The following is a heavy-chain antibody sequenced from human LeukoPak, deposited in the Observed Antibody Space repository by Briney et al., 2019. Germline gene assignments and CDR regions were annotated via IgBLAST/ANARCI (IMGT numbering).Heavy chain of an antibody. Sequence: GGSLRLSCAASGFTFSTYGMHWVRQAPGKGLEWVAFMRSDGSNTYYADSVMGRFTISRDNSKNTLYLQMNSLRAEDTALYYCAKDEGAVTAYFDYWGQGTLATVPS. V-gene: IGHV3-30*02. CDR3: AKDEGAVTAYFDY. J-gene: IGHJ4*02. CDR2: MRSDGSNT. CDR1: GFTFSTYG. D-gene: IGHD2-21*02.